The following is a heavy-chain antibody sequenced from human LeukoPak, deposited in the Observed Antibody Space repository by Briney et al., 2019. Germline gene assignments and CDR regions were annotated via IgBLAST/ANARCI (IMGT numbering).Heavy chain of an antibody. CDR1: GSSFSVYW. J-gene: IGHJ4*02. CDR2: ISGDGGST. Sequence: GACLRPSCAAAGSSFSVYWIGWGRPAPRKGLGWVSLISGDGGSTFYADSAKGRFTISRDNSKISLYLQMNSLRSDDTALYYCARESESSGWYDYWGQGTLVTVSS. D-gene: IGHD6-19*01. V-gene: IGHV3-43*02. CDR3: ARESESSGWYDY.